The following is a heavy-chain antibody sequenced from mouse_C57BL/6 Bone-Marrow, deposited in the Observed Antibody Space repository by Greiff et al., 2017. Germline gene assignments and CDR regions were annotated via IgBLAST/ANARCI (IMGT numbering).Heavy chain of an antibody. V-gene: IGHV1-55*01. CDR2: IYPGSGST. J-gene: IGHJ2*01. CDR3: ARRITTVVANGPY. CDR1: GYTFTSYW. Sequence: QVQLQQPGAELVKPGASVKMSCKASGYTFTSYWITWVKQRPGQGLVWIGDIYPGSGSTNYNEKFKSKATLTVDTSSSTAYMQLSSLTSEDSAVYYCARRITTVVANGPYWGQGTTLTVSS. D-gene: IGHD1-1*01.